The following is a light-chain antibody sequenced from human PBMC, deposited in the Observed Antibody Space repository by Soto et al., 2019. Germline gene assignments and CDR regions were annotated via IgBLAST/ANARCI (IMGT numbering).Light chain of an antibody. CDR2: EVT. V-gene: IGLV2-14*01. J-gene: IGLJ1*01. CDR3: CSYGGGNNFYV. Sequence: QSALTQPASVSGSPGQSIAISCTGSSSDIGIYKYVSWYQQHPGKVPKLIIYEVTNRPSGVSNRFSGSKSGNTASLTISGLQAEDEADYYCCSYGGGNNFYVFGTGTKVTVL. CDR1: SSDIGIYKY.